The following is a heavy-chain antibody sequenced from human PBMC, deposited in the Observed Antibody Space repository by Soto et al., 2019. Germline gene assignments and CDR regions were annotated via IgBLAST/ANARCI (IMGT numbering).Heavy chain of an antibody. CDR1: GDSVSSVTAT. V-gene: IGHV6-1*01. CDR2: TYYRSKWYN. Sequence: QVQLQQSGPGLVKPSQTLSLMCDISGDSVSSVTATWSWIRQSPSRGLEWLGRTYYRSKWYNDYAMSLKGRIVITPDTSKNQVSLQLNSVTPEDTATYFCARDGSGFHWYFDVWGRGTLVTVSS. J-gene: IGHJ2*01. D-gene: IGHD6-19*01. CDR3: ARDGSGFHWYFDV.